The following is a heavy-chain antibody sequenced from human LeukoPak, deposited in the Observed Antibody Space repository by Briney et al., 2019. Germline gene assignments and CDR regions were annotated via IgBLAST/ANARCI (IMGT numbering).Heavy chain of an antibody. Sequence: ASVKVSCKASGYTFTGYYMHWVRQAPGQGLEWMGRINPNSGGTNYAQKFQGRVTMTRDTSISTAYMELSRLRSDDTAVYYCARVRGSQPHFDYWGQGTLVTVSS. V-gene: IGHV1-2*06. CDR1: GYTFTGYY. CDR3: ARVRGSQPHFDY. D-gene: IGHD1-26*01. CDR2: INPNSGGT. J-gene: IGHJ4*02.